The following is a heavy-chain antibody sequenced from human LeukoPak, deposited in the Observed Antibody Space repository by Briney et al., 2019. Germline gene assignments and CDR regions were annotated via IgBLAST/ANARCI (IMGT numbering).Heavy chain of an antibody. CDR3: AKPAISSRGWYYDY. D-gene: IGHD6-19*01. CDR2: INDSGGST. Sequence: GGSLRLSCAASGFTFSNYAMSWVRQAPGKGLEWVSAINDSGGSTYYADSVKGRFTISRDNSKNTLYLQMNSLRAEDTAVYYCAKPAISSRGWYYDYWGQGTLVTVSP. V-gene: IGHV3-23*01. J-gene: IGHJ4*02. CDR1: GFTFSNYA.